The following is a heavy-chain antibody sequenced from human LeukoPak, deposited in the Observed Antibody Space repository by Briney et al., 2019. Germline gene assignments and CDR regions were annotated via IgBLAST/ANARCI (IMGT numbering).Heavy chain of an antibody. J-gene: IGHJ4*02. CDR3: ARHDEYSSNHVGLDY. CDR1: GYSISSGYY. D-gene: IGHD6-13*01. Sequence: PSETLSLTCTVSGYSISSGYYWGWIRQPPGKGLEWIGEITQSGNTNYNPSLKSRVTISVDTSKNQFSLKLTSVTAADTAVYYYARHDEYSSNHVGLDYWGQGTLVTVSS. V-gene: IGHV4-38-2*02. CDR2: ITQSGNT.